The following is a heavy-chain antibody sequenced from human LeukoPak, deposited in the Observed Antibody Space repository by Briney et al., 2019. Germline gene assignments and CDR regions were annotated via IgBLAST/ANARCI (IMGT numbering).Heavy chain of an antibody. CDR3: AKAHGYFDQ. CDR2: ISGSGETT. CDR1: GLTFSSNG. V-gene: IGHV3-23*01. Sequence: GGSLRLSCAASGLTFSSNGMTWLRKTPAKGLEWVSAISGSGETTYCSDSVKGRFTNSRDNSKNTLFLQMNSLRDEDAAMYYCAKAHGYFDQWGQGTLVAVSS. J-gene: IGHJ4*02. D-gene: IGHD3-22*01.